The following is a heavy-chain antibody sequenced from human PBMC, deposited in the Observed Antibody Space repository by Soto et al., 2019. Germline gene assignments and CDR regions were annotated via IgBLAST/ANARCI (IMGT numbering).Heavy chain of an antibody. CDR1: GASISSSDYY. CDR3: VRTAREGAVAPHWFDL. D-gene: IGHD2-21*02. CDR2: VYYTGST. Sequence: LALTCTVPGASISSSDYYWSWIRQAPGKGLEWIGYVYYTGSTYYNPSLMSRLLISIDTSKNQFSLKLSSVTAAETAVYFCVRTAREGAVAPHWFDLWGQGTQVTVSS. J-gene: IGHJ5*02. V-gene: IGHV4-30-4*01.